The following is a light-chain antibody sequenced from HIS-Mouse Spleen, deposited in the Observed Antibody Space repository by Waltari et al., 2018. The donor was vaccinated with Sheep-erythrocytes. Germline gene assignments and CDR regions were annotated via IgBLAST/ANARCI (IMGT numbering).Light chain of an antibody. J-gene: IGLJ3*02. CDR3: CSYAGSSTPWV. Sequence: QSALTQPPSASGSPGQSVTIPCTGTSSDVGGYNYVSWYQQHPGKAPKLMIYEVSKRPAAVPERFSGSKSGNTAALTISGLQAEDEADYYCCSYAGSSTPWVFGGGTKLTVL. CDR2: EVS. V-gene: IGLV2-8*01. CDR1: SSDVGGYNY.